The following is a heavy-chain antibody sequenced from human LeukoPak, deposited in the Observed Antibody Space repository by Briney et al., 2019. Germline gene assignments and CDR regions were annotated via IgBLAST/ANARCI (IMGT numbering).Heavy chain of an antibody. CDR3: ARQGTTTSWYYFDF. J-gene: IGHJ4*02. CDR2: IYPGGSDT. Sequence: GESLKISCKGSGYSFTTYWTGWVRQMPGKGLEWMGIIYPGGSDTRYSPSFQGQVTISADKSISTAYLQWSSLKASDTAMYYCARQGTTTSWYYFDFWGQGTLVTVSS. CDR1: GYSFTTYW. V-gene: IGHV5-51*01. D-gene: IGHD1-7*01.